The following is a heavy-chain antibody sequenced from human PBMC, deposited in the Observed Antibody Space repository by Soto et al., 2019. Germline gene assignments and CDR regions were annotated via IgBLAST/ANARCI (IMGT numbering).Heavy chain of an antibody. J-gene: IGHJ3*02. V-gene: IGHV3-30*03. CDR1: GFSFSTSD. CDR3: TRGPTHGAFDI. Sequence: QVQLEESGGGVVQPGRSLRLSCVASGFSFSTSDMHWVRQAPGKGLEWVAHITIDGSRTYYADSVKGRFTVSRENSKNTEYLQITSLRPDETALYYCTRGPTHGAFDIWGQGTMVTVSS. CDR2: ITIDGSRT.